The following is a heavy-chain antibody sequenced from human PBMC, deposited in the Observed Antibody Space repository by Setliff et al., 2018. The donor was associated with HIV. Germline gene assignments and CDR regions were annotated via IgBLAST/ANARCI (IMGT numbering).Heavy chain of an antibody. CDR2: INAGSGNT. CDR3: ARVFSGISGWFLFDY. J-gene: IGHJ4*02. Sequence: ASVKVSCKASGYTFTSYSLHWVRQAPGQRLEWMGWINAGSGNTKYSQKFQGRVTITRDTSARTAYMELSSLRSEDTAAYYCARVFSGISGWFLFDYWGQGTLVTVSS. D-gene: IGHD6-19*01. CDR1: GYTFTSYS. V-gene: IGHV1-3*01.